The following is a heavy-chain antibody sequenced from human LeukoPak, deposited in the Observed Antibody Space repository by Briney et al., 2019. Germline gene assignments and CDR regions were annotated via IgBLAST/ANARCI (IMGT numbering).Heavy chain of an antibody. Sequence: PGGSLRLSCAASGFTVGSHYMSWVRQAPGKGLEWVSIIYSGGSTYYADSVKGRFTISRDNSKNTLYLQMNSLRGEDTAVYYCARVLGDPDGFDSWGQGTLVTVSS. V-gene: IGHV3-66*01. CDR1: GFTVGSHY. D-gene: IGHD2-21*02. CDR2: IYSGGST. CDR3: ARVLGDPDGFDS. J-gene: IGHJ5*01.